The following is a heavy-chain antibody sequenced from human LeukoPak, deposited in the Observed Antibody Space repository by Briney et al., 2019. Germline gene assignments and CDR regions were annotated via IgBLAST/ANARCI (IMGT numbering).Heavy chain of an antibody. V-gene: IGHV4-34*01. J-gene: IGHJ6*03. CDR2: INHSGST. Sequence: SETLSLTCAVYGGSFSGYYWSWIRQPPGKGLEWIGEINHSGSTNYNPSLKSRVTISVDTSKNQFSLKPSSVTAADTAVYYCARVTPGYYYYMDVWGKGTTVTISS. CDR3: ARVTPGYYYYMDV. D-gene: IGHD4-17*01. CDR1: GGSFSGYY.